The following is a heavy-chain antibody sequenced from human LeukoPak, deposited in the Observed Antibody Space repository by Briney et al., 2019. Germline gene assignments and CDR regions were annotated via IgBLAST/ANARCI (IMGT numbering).Heavy chain of an antibody. V-gene: IGHV3-33*01. CDR2: IWYDGSNK. D-gene: IGHD6-19*01. CDR1: GFTFSSYG. Sequence: GGSLRLSCAASGFTFSSYGMHWVRQAPGKGLEWVAVIWYDGSNKYYADSVKGRFTISRDNSKNTLYLQMNSLRAEDTAVYYCARDEGIAVAGTRGFDYWGQGTLVTLSS. CDR3: ARDEGIAVAGTRGFDY. J-gene: IGHJ4*02.